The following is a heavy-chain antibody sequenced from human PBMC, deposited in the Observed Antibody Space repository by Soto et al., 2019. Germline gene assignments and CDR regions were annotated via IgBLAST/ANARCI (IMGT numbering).Heavy chain of an antibody. CDR3: AKASGGTWIHTFDY. V-gene: IGHV3-23*01. CDR2: ISGSGASK. J-gene: IGHJ4*02. CDR1: GFPFSNFA. D-gene: IGHD5-18*01. Sequence: EVQLLESGGDLVQPGGSLRLSCAASGFPFSNFAMSWVRQTPGQGLQWVSGISGSGASKYNADSVRGRFTITRDNSKNMLYLQMYSLGDGDTALEYCAKASGGTWIHTFDYWGQGTLVTVSS.